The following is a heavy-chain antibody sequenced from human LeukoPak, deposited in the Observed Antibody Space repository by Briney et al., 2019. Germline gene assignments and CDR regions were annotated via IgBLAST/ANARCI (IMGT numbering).Heavy chain of an antibody. V-gene: IGHV4-39*07. CDR3: ARPNGSSGQIDY. J-gene: IGHJ4*02. Sequence: PSETLSLTCTVSGGSISSSSYYWGWIRQPPGKGLEWIGGIYYSGSTYYNPSLKSRVTISLDTSKNQFSLKLSSVTAADTAVYYCARPNGSSGQIDYWGQGTLVTVSS. CDR2: IYYSGST. D-gene: IGHD6-19*01. CDR1: GGSISSSSYY.